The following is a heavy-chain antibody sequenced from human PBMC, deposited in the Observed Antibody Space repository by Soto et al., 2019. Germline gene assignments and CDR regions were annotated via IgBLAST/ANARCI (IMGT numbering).Heavy chain of an antibody. CDR2: ISPLKGNT. D-gene: IGHD6-25*01. J-gene: IGHJ5*02. CDR1: GYTFTNYV. V-gene: IGHV1-18*01. Sequence: QVQLIQSAGEVKKPGASVKVSCKDSGYTFTNYVIHWIRQAPGQGLEWMAWISPLKGNTNHAQKGQGRGTVSTHTWTNTVYMRWSGLRSDDTALYFCARSGEHPFSPWGQGSMVT. CDR3: ARSGEHPFSP.